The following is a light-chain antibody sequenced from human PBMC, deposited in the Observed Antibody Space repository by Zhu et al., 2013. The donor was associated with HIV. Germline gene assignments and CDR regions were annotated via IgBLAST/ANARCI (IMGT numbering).Light chain of an antibody. CDR3: QQRSFWPPLT. J-gene: IGKJ4*01. Sequence: DIVLTQSPGTLSLSPGEGATLSCRASRSVGSTFLAWYQQKPGQAPRLVIYDASNRATGIPARFSGSGSGTDFTLTISNLEPEDFAVYYCQQRSFWPPLTFGGGTKVQIK. CDR2: DAS. V-gene: IGKV3-11*01. CDR1: RSVGSTF.